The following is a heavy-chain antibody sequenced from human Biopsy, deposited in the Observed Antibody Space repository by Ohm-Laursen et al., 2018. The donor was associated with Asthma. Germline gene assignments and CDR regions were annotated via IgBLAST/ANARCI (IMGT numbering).Heavy chain of an antibody. Sequence: SLRLSCTASGFTVSRDHMFWVRQAPGKGLVWVSRIASHGSNINYADSVKGRFTISRDDAKNTLYLQMNSLRPEDTAVYHCVKELENCTGDCLRHWGQGTLVTVSS. CDR2: IASHGSNI. CDR1: GFTVSRDH. CDR3: VKELENCTGDCLRH. J-gene: IGHJ4*02. V-gene: IGHV3-74*01. D-gene: IGHD2-8*02.